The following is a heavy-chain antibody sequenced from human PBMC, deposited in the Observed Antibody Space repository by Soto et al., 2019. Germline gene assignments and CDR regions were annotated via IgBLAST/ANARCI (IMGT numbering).Heavy chain of an antibody. Sequence: QVQLVQSGAEVKKPGASVNVSCKASGYTFTVYYMHWVRQAPGQGLEWMGWINPKSGGTMYPQKFQGRVSMTWDTSISTAYMALTRLRSDDTAVYYWAGDLAKGGGSAAFDYWGQGTLVTVSS. J-gene: IGHJ4*02. CDR3: AGDLAKGGGSAAFDY. V-gene: IGHV1-2*02. CDR2: INPKSGGT. CDR1: GYTFTVYY. D-gene: IGHD1-26*01.